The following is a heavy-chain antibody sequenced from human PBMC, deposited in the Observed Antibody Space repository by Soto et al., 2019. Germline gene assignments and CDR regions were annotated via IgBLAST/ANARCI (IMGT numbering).Heavy chain of an antibody. V-gene: IGHV4-59*03. J-gene: IGHJ6*03. D-gene: IGHD3-22*01. CDR2: ICNCGTT. Sequence: QVQLQESGPTLVKPSETLSLTGTVSGGSIRSNCWTWIRQPPGEGLEWIGCICNCGTTNYNPSLKRRVASTSDSPKKQFSMPLSSVTVADTAFAFCAGGGSIVVAKRRLMDVCGKGTSVSVSS. CDR3: AGGGSIVVAKRRLMDV. CDR1: GGSIRSNC.